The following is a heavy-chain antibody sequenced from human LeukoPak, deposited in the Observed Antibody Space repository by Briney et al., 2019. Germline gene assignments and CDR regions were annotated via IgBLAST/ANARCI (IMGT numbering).Heavy chain of an antibody. CDR3: AKGGEYYYDSSGYPLDY. D-gene: IGHD3-22*01. Sequence: GGSLRLSCAASGFTFSSYWMSWVRQAPGKGLEWVANIKQDGSEKYYVGSVKGRFTISRDNAKNSLYLQMNSLRAEDTAVYYCAKGGEYYYDSSGYPLDYWGQGTLVTVSS. V-gene: IGHV3-7*02. CDR2: IKQDGSEK. J-gene: IGHJ4*02. CDR1: GFTFSSYW.